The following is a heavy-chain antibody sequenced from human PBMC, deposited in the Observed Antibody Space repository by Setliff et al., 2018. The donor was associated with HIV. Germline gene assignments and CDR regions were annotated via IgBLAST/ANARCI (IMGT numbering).Heavy chain of an antibody. Sequence: SVKVSCKASGYTFTSNFMHWVRQAPGQGLEWMGGIIPVLGLSYYAQNFQGRVTITADESTSTAYMELSSLRSEDTAVYYCATRGRDLGFDYWGQGTLVTVSS. V-gene: IGHV1-69*10. CDR2: IIPVLGLS. J-gene: IGHJ4*02. CDR3: ATRGRDLGFDY. CDR1: GYTFTSNF. D-gene: IGHD1-1*01.